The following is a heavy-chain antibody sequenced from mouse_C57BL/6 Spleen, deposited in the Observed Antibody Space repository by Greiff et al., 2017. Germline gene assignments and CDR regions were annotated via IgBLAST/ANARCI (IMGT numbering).Heavy chain of an antibody. V-gene: IGHV1-81*01. CDR1: GYTFTSYG. D-gene: IGHD4-1*01. CDR3: ARGETGTAYFDY. J-gene: IGHJ2*01. CDR2: IYPRSGNT. Sequence: QVQLQQSGAELARPGASVKLSCKASGYTFTSYGISWVKQRTGQGLEWIGEIYPRSGNTYYNEKFKGKATLTAAKSSSTAYMELRSLTSEDSAVYFCARGETGTAYFDYWGQGTTLTVSS.